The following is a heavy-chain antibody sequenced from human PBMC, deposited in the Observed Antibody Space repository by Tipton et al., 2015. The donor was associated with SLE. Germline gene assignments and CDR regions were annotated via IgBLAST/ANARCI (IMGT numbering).Heavy chain of an antibody. CDR3: ARDRNRSASLDY. D-gene: IGHD1-14*01. Sequence: TLSLTCAVYGGSFSAYYWSWIRQPPGKGLEWIGSINYSGSTYYNPSLKSRVTISVDTSKNQFSLKLSSVTAADTAVYYCARDRNRSASLDYWGQGTLVTVSS. J-gene: IGHJ4*02. CDR2: INYSGST. V-gene: IGHV4-34*01. CDR1: GGSFSAYY.